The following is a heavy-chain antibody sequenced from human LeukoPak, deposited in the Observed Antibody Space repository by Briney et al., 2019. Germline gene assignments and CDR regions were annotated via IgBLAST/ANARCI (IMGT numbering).Heavy chain of an antibody. CDR1: GFPFSGYY. CDR2: ISSSSSHT. J-gene: IGHJ3*02. D-gene: IGHD3-3*01. V-gene: IGHV3-11*06. Sequence: GGSLRLSCAASGFPFSGYYMSWIRQAPGKGLEWVSYISSSSSHTNYADSVKGRFTISRDNAKNSLYLQMNSLRAEDTAVYYCAKDVREWSVTDAFHIWGQGTRVTVSS. CDR3: AKDVREWSVTDAFHI.